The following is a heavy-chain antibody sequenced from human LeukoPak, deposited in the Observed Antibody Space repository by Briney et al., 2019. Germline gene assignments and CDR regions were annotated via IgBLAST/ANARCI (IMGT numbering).Heavy chain of an antibody. D-gene: IGHD2-2*01. CDR1: GGSISSYY. CDR2: IYYSGST. J-gene: IGHJ3*02. CDR3: ARDLLGCSSTSCRADDDFDI. V-gene: IGHV4-59*01. Sequence: SETLSHTCTVSGGSISSYYWSWIRQPPGKGLEWIGYIYYSGSTNYNPSLKSRVTISVDTSKNQFSLKLSSVTAADTAVYYCARDLLGCSSTSCRADDDFDIWGQGTMVTVSS.